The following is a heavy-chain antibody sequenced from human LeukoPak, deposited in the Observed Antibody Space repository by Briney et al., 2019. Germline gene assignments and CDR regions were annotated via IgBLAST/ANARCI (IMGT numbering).Heavy chain of an antibody. V-gene: IGHV3-72*01. Sequence: GGSLRLSCIVSGFTFSDHYMEWVRQAPGKGLEWVGRSRDKANSYTTEYAASVKGRFTISRDNAKNALSLQMNSLRDEDTAVYYCATSGNYYLKYWGQGTLVTVSS. D-gene: IGHD1-26*01. CDR3: ATSGNYYLKY. CDR1: GFTFSDHY. J-gene: IGHJ4*02. CDR2: SRDKANSYTT.